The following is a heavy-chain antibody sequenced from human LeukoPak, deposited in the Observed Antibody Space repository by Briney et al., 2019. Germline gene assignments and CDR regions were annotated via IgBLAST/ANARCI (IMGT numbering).Heavy chain of an antibody. CDR1: GFTFSSYA. CDR3: ARDRAIPPMTTGDY. Sequence: GGSLRLSCAASGFTFSSYAMSWVRQAPGKGLEWVSAISGSGGSTYYADSVKGRFTISRDNSKNTLYLQVNSLRAEDTAVYYCARDRAIPPMTTGDYWGQGTLVTVSS. CDR2: ISGSGGST. J-gene: IGHJ4*02. V-gene: IGHV3-23*01. D-gene: IGHD4-11*01.